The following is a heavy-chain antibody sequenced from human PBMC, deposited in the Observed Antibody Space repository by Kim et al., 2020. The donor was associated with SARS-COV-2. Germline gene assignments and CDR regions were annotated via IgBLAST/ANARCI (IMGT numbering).Heavy chain of an antibody. V-gene: IGHV1-8*01. CDR1: GYTFTSYD. J-gene: IGHJ5*02. CDR3: ARVPTTYSSGWFLRRNWFDP. Sequence: ASVKVSCKASGYTFTSYDINWVRQATGQGLEWMGWMNPNSGNTGYAQKFQGRVTMTRNTSISTAYMELSSLRSEDTAVYYCARVPTTYSSGWFLRRNWFDPWGQGTLVTVSS. CDR2: MNPNSGNT. D-gene: IGHD6-19*01.